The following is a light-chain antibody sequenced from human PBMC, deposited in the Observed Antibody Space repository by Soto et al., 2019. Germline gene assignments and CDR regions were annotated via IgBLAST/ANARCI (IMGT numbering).Light chain of an antibody. Sequence: EIVMTQSPATLSVSPRERATLSCRASQSVYSNLAWYQQNPGQAPRLLIYGASTRATGVRARFSGSGSETEFTLTISSLQSEECAVYYWQHYYVWVKPFGQGTKLEI. V-gene: IGKV3-15*01. CDR3: QHYYVWVKP. CDR2: GAS. CDR1: QSVYSN. J-gene: IGKJ2*01.